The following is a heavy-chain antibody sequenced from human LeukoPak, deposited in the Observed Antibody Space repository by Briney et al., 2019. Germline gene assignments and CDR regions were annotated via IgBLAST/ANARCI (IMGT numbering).Heavy chain of an antibody. V-gene: IGHV3-30*18. CDR2: ISYDGSNK. Sequence: GGSLRLSCAASGFSFSNYGMHWVRQAPGKGLEWVAVISYDGSNKYYADSVKGRFTISRDNSKNTLYLQMNSLRAEDTAVYYCAKERRGYGMDVWGQGTTVTVSS. CDR1: GFSFSNYG. CDR3: AKERRGYGMDV. J-gene: IGHJ6*02.